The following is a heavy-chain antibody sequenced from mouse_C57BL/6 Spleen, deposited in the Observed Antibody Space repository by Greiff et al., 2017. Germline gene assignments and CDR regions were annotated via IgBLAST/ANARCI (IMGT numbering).Heavy chain of an antibody. CDR2: IDPANGNT. J-gene: IGHJ2*01. CDR3: ARGATVVAWDY. Sequence: VQLKQSVAELVRPGASVKLSCTASGFNIKNTYMPWVKQRPEQGLEWIGRIDPANGNTKYAPKFQGKATITADTSSNTAYLQLSSLTSEDTAIYYCARGATVVAWDYWGQGTTLTVSS. D-gene: IGHD1-1*01. CDR1: GFNIKNTY. V-gene: IGHV14-3*01.